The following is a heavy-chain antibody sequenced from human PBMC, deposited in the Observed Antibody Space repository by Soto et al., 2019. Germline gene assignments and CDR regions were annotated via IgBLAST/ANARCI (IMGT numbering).Heavy chain of an antibody. CDR3: ARDRGSSWLNGRWFDP. V-gene: IGHV1-69*12. J-gene: IGHJ5*02. Sequence: QVQLVQSGAEVKKPGSSVKVSCKASGGTFSSYAISWVRQAPGQGLEWMGGIILIFGTANYAQKFQGRVTITADESTSTAYMELGSLRSEDTAVYYWARDRGSSWLNGRWFDPWGQGTLVTVSS. CDR2: IILIFGTA. D-gene: IGHD6-13*01. CDR1: GGTFSSYA.